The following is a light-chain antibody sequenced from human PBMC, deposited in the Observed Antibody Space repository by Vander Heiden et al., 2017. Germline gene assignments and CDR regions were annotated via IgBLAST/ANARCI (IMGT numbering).Light chain of an antibody. CDR2: AAS. J-gene: IGKJ4*01. Sequence: DIKMTQSPSSLSASVGDRVTITCRASQSISSYLNWYQQKPGKAPKLLIYAASSLQSGVPSRFSGSGSGTDFTLTISSLQPEDFATYYCQQSNSTLCTFGGGTKVEIK. CDR1: QSISSY. V-gene: IGKV1-39*01. CDR3: QQSNSTLCT.